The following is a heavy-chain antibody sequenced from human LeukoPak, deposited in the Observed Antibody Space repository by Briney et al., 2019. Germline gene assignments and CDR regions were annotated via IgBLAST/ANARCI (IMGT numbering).Heavy chain of an antibody. CDR2: IYHSGST. CDR3: ARGAIAASDAFDI. Sequence: SETLSLTCTVSGGSISSYYWSWIRQPPGKGLEWIGYIYHSGSTNYNPSLKSRVTISVDTSKNQFSLKLSSVTAADTAVYYCARGAIAASDAFDIWGQGTMVTVSS. V-gene: IGHV4-59*01. D-gene: IGHD2-15*01. CDR1: GGSISSYY. J-gene: IGHJ3*02.